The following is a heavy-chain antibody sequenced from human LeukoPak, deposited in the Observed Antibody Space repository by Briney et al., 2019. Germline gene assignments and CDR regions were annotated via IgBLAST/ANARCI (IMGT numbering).Heavy chain of an antibody. CDR1: GGSISSYY. CDR2: IYYSGST. CDR3: ARGGGYSSSWSY. V-gene: IGHV4-59*01. D-gene: IGHD6-13*01. J-gene: IGHJ4*02. Sequence: KTSETLSLTFTVSGGSISSYYWSWIRQPPGKGLEWIGYIYYSGSTSYNPSLKSRVTISVDTSKSQFSLKLSSVTAADTAVYYCARGGGYSSSWSYWGQGTLVTVSS.